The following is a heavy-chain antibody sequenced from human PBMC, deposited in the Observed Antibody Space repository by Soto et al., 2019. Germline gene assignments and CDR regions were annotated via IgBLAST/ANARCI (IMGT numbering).Heavy chain of an antibody. Sequence: GSLRLSCAASGFTFSSYAMHWVRQAPGKGLEWVAVISYDGSNKYYADSVKGRFTISRDNSKNTLYLQMNSLRAEDTAVYYCARDNSFGVVITLVYYYGMDVWGQGTTVTVSS. V-gene: IGHV3-30-3*01. CDR1: GFTFSSYA. CDR2: ISYDGSNK. J-gene: IGHJ6*02. CDR3: ARDNSFGVVITLVYYYGMDV. D-gene: IGHD3-3*01.